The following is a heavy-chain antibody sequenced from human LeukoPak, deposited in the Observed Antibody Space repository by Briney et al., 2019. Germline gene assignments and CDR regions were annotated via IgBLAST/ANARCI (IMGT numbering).Heavy chain of an antibody. D-gene: IGHD3-22*01. CDR3: AAYYDSSSYRFDY. J-gene: IGHJ4*02. CDR2: IYYSGST. CDR1: GGSISSSSYY. Sequence: SETLSLTCTVSGGSISSSSYYWGWIRQPPGKGLEWIGSIYYSGSTYYNPSLKSRVTISVDTSKNQFSLKLSSVTAADTAVYYCAAYYDSSSYRFDYWGQGTLVTVSP. V-gene: IGHV4-39*01.